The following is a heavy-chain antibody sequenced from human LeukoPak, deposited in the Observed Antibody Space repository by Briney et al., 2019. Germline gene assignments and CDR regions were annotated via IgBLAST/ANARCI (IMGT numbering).Heavy chain of an antibody. CDR1: GFTFSSYA. J-gene: IGHJ1*01. CDR2: ISSSGGST. V-gene: IGHV3-23*01. Sequence: PGGSLRLSCAASGFTFSSYAMSWVRQAPGKGLEWVSGISSSGGSTVYADSVKGRFTISRDNFRNTVFLQMNSLRAEDTAVYYCARSRYDSSGYESSAEYFHHWGQGTLVTVSS. CDR3: ARSRYDSSGYESSAEYFHH. D-gene: IGHD3-22*01.